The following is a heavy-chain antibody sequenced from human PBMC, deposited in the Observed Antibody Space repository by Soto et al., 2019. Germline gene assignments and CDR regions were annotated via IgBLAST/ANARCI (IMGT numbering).Heavy chain of an antibody. V-gene: IGHV4-39*01. CDR1: GGSISSSSFH. D-gene: IGHD3-22*01. CDR2: IYYSGST. CDR3: AIDRSTYLAWFDP. J-gene: IGHJ5*02. Sequence: SETLSLTCTVSGGSISSSSFHWGWLRQPPGKGLEWIGSIYYSGSTYYSPSLKSRVTISIDTSNNQFSLKLNSVTAADTAVYYCAIDRSTYLAWFDPWGQGTLVT.